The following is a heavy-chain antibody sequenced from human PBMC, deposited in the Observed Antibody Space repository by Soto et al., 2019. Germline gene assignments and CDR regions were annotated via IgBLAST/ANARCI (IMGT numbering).Heavy chain of an antibody. V-gene: IGHV3-21*01. J-gene: IGHJ3*02. CDR3: LRGGRGYTKVDTLDI. D-gene: IGHD2-2*02. CDR1: DSTFSSYS. CDR2: ISSRSSVI. Sequence: EVQLVESGGGLVKPGASLRLSCVASDSTFSSYSMNWVRQAPGRGLEWVSSISSRSSVIFYAESMRGRFTISRDNAKNSLYLQMTSLRAEDTAVYYCLRGGRGYTKVDTLDIWGQGTMVTVAS.